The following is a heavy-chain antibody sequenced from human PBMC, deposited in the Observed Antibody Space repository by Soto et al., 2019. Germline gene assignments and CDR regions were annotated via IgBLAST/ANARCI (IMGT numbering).Heavy chain of an antibody. D-gene: IGHD1-1*01. CDR3: VRDGTKTLRDWFDP. CDR1: GASISGFY. Sequence: SETLSLTCTVSGASISGFYWSWIRKSAGKGLEWIGRIYATGTTDYNPSLKSRVMMSVDTSKKQFSLKLRSVTAADKAVYYCVRDGTKTLRDWFDPWGQGISVTVSS. V-gene: IGHV4-4*07. J-gene: IGHJ5*02. CDR2: IYATGTT.